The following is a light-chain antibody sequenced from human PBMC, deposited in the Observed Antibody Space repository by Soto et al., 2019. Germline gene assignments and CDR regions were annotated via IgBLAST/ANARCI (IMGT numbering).Light chain of an antibody. J-gene: IGKJ4*01. CDR2: WAS. V-gene: IGKV4-1*01. CDR3: QQYYTTPLT. CDR1: QSTLSSANNKNH. Sequence: IVMTQPPDSLAVSLGERATINCKSSQSTLSSANNKNHLAWYQHKVGQPPRLLIYWASTRESGVPDRFSGSGSGTDFTLTISSLQAEDVAIYYCQQYYTTPLTFGGGTKVDI.